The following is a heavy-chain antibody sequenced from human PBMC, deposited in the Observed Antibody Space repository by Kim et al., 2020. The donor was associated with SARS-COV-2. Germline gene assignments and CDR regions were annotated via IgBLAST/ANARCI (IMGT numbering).Heavy chain of an antibody. V-gene: IGHV7-4-1*02. CDR1: GYILTKHA. Sequence: ASVKVSCKASGYILTKHALNWVRQAPGQGLEWMGWINTDTGHPTYARGFSGRFVFSLDTSVNTAFLEITNLKSEDTAIYFCARVAPAYEDYWNFWGQGTLVTVAS. CDR2: INTDTGHP. J-gene: IGHJ4*02. CDR3: ARVAPAYEDYWNF. D-gene: IGHD1-1*01.